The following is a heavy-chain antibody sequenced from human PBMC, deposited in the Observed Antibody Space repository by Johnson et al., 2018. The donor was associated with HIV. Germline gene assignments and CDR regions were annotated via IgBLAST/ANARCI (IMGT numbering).Heavy chain of an antibody. CDR2: IYSGGST. D-gene: IGHD5-24*01. V-gene: IGHV3-66*01. J-gene: IGHJ3*02. Sequence: MQLVESGGGVVQPGRSLRLSCAASGFTVSSNYMSWVRQAPGKGLEWVSVIYSGGSTYYADSVKGRFTISRDNSKNTLYLQMNSLRAEDTAVYFCARNGDGYTPDAFDIWGRGTMVTVSS. CDR3: ARNGDGYTPDAFDI. CDR1: GFTVSSNY.